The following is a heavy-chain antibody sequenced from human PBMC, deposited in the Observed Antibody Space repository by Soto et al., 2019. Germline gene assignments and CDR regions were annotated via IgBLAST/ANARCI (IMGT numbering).Heavy chain of an antibody. J-gene: IGHJ6*02. V-gene: IGHV1-46*01. CDR1: GYTFTSYY. D-gene: IGHD5-12*01. CDR3: ARVTTPWLRFTEGAYYYGMDV. Sequence: GASVKVSCKASGYTFTSYYMHWVRQAPGQGLEWMGIINPSGGSTSYAQKFQGRVTMTRDTSTSTVYMELSSLRSEDTAVYYCARVTTPWLRFTEGAYYYGMDVWGQGTTVTVSS. CDR2: INPSGGST.